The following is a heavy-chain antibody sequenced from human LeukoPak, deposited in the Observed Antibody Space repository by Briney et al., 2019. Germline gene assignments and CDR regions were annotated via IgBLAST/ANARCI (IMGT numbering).Heavy chain of an antibody. CDR1: GFTFTTYW. CDR3: VTYSTGLYKGLEF. V-gene: IGHV3-7*03. J-gene: IGHJ4*02. Sequence: QSGGSLRLSCAASGFTFTTYWMSWIRQAPGKGLEWVANINQDGTDKHYVDSVKGRFTFSRDNAQNSLYLQMSSLRVEDTAVYYCVTYSTGLYKGLEFWGQGTQVTVSS. D-gene: IGHD2-8*02. CDR2: INQDGTDK.